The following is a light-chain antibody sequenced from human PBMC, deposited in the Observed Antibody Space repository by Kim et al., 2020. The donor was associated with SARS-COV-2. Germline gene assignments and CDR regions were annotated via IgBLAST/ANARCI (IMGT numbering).Light chain of an antibody. J-gene: IGLJ3*02. CDR3: QSYDSGRWV. CDR2: GSS. V-gene: IGLV1-40*01. Sequence: PSPCPASTSHTWPGHDLPSYQHLPPSAPQVPFYGSSPRPSGVPDRFSGSKSGTPASLSITALQAEDEGDFYCQSYDSGRWVFGGGTPLTVL. CDR1: TSHTWPGHD.